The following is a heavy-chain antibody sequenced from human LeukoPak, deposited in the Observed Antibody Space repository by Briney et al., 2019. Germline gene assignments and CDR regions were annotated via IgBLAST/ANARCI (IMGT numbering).Heavy chain of an antibody. D-gene: IGHD3-10*01. J-gene: IGHJ4*02. Sequence: GGSLRLSCAASGFTFSSYEMNWVRQAPGEGLEWVSSISSSGTYIYYTDSVKGRFTISRDNAKNSLYLQMNSLRAEDTAVYYCARGYYYGSGTYFDYWGQGTLVTVSS. CDR2: ISSSGTYI. V-gene: IGHV3-21*01. CDR1: GFTFSSYE. CDR3: ARGYYYGSGTYFDY.